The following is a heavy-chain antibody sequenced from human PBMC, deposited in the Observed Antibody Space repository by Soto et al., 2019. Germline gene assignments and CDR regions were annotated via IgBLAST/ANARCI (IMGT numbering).Heavy chain of an antibody. CDR1: GFTFSSYG. Sequence: GGSLRLSCAASGFTFSSYGMHWVRQAPGKGLEWVAVIWYDGSNKYYADSVKGRFTISRDNSKNTLYLQMNSLRAEDTAVYYCARMRKGPRAAAGANYYYYGMDVWGQGTTVTVSS. J-gene: IGHJ6*02. CDR3: ARMRKGPRAAAGANYYYYGMDV. CDR2: IWYDGSNK. V-gene: IGHV3-33*01. D-gene: IGHD6-13*01.